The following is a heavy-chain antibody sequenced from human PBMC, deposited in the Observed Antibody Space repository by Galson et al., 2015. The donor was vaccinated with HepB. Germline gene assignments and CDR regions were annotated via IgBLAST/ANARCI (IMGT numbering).Heavy chain of an antibody. CDR3: ARWQQLVGCDY. J-gene: IGHJ4*02. CDR1: GFTFSNYI. Sequence: SLRLSCAASGFTFSNYIMNWVRQAPGKGLEWVSSISPTTYYIDYADSVKGQFTISRDNTKNSLFLQMNSLRAEDTAVYYCARWQQLVGCDYWGQGTLVTVSS. D-gene: IGHD6-13*01. V-gene: IGHV3-21*01. CDR2: ISPTTYYI.